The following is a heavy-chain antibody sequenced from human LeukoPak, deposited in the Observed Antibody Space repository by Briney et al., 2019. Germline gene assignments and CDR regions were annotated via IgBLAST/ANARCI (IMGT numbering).Heavy chain of an antibody. CDR3: ARNKYYYGSGNYGVPNWFDP. J-gene: IGHJ5*02. D-gene: IGHD3-10*01. Sequence: SETLSLTCTVSGGSINSNSYYWGWIRQPPWKGLEWIGSIYYSGSTYYNPSLKSRVTISVDTSKNQFSLKLSSVTAADTAVYYCARNKYYYGSGNYGVPNWFDPWGQGTLVTVSS. CDR2: IYYSGST. CDR1: GGSINSNSYY. V-gene: IGHV4-39*01.